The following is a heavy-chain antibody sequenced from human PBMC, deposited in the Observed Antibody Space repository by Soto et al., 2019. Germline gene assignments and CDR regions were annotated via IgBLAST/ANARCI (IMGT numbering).Heavy chain of an antibody. CDR3: ARVRGGYAHFDY. J-gene: IGHJ4*02. CDR1: GGSFSGYY. D-gene: IGHD5-12*01. Sequence: PSETLSLTCAVHGGSFSGYYWSWIRQPPGKGLEWIGEINHSGSTNYNPSLKSRVTISVDTSKNQFSLKLSSVTAADTAVYYCARVRGGYAHFDYWGQGTLVT. CDR2: INHSGST. V-gene: IGHV4-34*01.